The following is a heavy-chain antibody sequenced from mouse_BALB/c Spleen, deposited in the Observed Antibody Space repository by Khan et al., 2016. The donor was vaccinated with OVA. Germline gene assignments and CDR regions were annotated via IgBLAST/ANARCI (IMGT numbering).Heavy chain of an antibody. Sequence: QVQLQQSGAELARPGASVKMSCKASGYTFTSYTMHWVKQRPGQGLEWIGYINPSTDYANYNQKFKDKATLTADKSSSTAYMQLSSLTSEDSAVXYCASFYRYPAWFAYWGQGTLVTVSA. D-gene: IGHD2-14*01. V-gene: IGHV1-4*01. J-gene: IGHJ3*01. CDR1: GYTFTSYT. CDR3: ASFYRYPAWFAY. CDR2: INPSTDYA.